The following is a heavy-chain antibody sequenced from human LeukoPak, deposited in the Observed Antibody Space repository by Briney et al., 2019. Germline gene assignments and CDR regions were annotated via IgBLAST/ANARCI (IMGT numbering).Heavy chain of an antibody. CDR2: IYHSGST. CDR3: ARGGYSGYDDTVDFDY. V-gene: IGHV4-4*02. CDR1: GDSISSNSW. J-gene: IGHJ4*02. D-gene: IGHD5-12*01. Sequence: SETLSLTCDVSGDSISSNSWWTWVRQPPGKGLDWIGEIYHSGSTTYNPSLKSRVNISVDKSKNQFSLSLTSVTAADTAVYYCARGGYSGYDDTVDFDYWGQGTLVTVSS.